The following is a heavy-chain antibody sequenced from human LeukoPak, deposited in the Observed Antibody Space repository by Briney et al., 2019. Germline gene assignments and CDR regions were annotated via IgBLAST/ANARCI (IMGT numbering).Heavy chain of an antibody. CDR3: ARPMGAFDY. Sequence: GGSLSLSCAASGFTVSSNYMGWVRQAPGKGLEWVSVIYSGGSTYYANSVKGRFTISRDNSKNSLYLQMNSLRAEDTAVYYCARPMGAFDYWSQGTLVTVSS. CDR2: IYSGGST. J-gene: IGHJ4*02. D-gene: IGHD1-26*01. CDR1: GFTVSSNY. V-gene: IGHV3-66*04.